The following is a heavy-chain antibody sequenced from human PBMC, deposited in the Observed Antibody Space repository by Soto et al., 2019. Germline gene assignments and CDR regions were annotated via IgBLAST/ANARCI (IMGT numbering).Heavy chain of an antibody. V-gene: IGHV3-23*01. CDR3: AKDAVSGDGVWLLDS. CDR1: GFTSRSYA. CDR2: LLRSGSST. Sequence: RLSCAASGFTSRSYAMSWARQAPGKGLEWVSSLLRSGSSTYYADSVKGRFTISSDISANSLYLQMDSLRAEDTAVYYCAKDAVSGDGVWLLDSWGQGTVVTVSS. D-gene: IGHD4-17*01. J-gene: IGHJ5*02.